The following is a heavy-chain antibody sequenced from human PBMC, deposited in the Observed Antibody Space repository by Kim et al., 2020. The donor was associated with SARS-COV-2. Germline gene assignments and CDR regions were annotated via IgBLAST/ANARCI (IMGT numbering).Heavy chain of an antibody. D-gene: IGHD6-13*01. J-gene: IGHJ5*02. CDR1: GGSISSSSYY. CDR2: IYYSGST. Sequence: SETLSLTCTVSGGSISSSSYYWGWIRQPPGKGLEWIGSIYYSGSTYYNPSLKSRVTISVDTSKNQFSLKLSSVTAADTAVYYCARHIIPVIAAAGFDPWGQGTLVTVSS. CDR3: ARHIIPVIAAAGFDP. V-gene: IGHV4-39*01.